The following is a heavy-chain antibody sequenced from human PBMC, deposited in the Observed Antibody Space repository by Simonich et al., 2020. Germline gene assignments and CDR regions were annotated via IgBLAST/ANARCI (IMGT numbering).Heavy chain of an antibody. CDR2: INPNSGGK. V-gene: IGHV1-2*02. CDR1: GYTFTGYY. D-gene: IGHD6-13*01. Sequence: QVQLVQSGAEVKKPGASVKVSCKASGYTFTGYYMHWVRQAPGQGLEWEGCINPNSGGKNYAQKFQGRVTMTRDTSISTAYMELSRLRSDDTAVYYCARGRIAAAGTYYYYYMDVWGKGTTVTVSS. J-gene: IGHJ6*03. CDR3: ARGRIAAAGTYYYYYMDV.